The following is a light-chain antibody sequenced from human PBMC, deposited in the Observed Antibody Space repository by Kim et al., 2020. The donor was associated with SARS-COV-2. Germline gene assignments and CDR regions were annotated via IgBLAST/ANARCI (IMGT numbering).Light chain of an antibody. Sequence: SYELTQPLSVSVALGQTARITCEGNNIGSKNVYWYQQKPGQAPVLVIYRDNIRPSGIPERFSGSNSGSTATLTFSRAQAGDEADYYCQVWDSNTVLFGGG. CDR1: NIGSKN. J-gene: IGLJ2*01. V-gene: IGLV3-9*01. CDR3: QVWDSNTVL. CDR2: RDN.